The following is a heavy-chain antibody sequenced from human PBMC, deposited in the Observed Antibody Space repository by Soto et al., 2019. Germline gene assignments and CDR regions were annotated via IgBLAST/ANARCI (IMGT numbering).Heavy chain of an antibody. D-gene: IGHD6-13*01. V-gene: IGHV3-66*01. CDR1: GFTVSSNY. J-gene: IGHJ4*02. CDR2: IYSGGTT. CDR3: ARAGISQAAAGSLDCCPIDS. Sequence: GGSLRLSCAASGFTVSSNYMSLVRQAPGKGLERVSIIYSGGTTYYADSVKGRFTISRDNSKNTLYLQINSLRAEVTAVYYCARAGISQAAAGSLDCCPIDSWGQGT.